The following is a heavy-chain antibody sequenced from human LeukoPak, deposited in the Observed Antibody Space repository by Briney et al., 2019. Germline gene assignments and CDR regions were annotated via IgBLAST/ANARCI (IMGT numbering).Heavy chain of an antibody. V-gene: IGHV3-23*01. Sequence: GGSLRLSCAASGFTFSSYAMNWVRQAPGKGLEWISSISGSGDNTYYADSVKGRFTISRDNSKNTLYLQLNSLRAEDTTVYYCAKTTYASNSSGWYNHFDYWGQGTLVTVSS. CDR3: AKTTYASNSSGWYNHFDY. J-gene: IGHJ4*02. CDR1: GFTFSSYA. CDR2: ISGSGDNT. D-gene: IGHD6-19*01.